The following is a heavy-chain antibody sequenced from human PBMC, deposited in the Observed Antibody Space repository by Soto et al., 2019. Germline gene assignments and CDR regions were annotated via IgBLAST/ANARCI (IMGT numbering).Heavy chain of an antibody. CDR2: ITSSSSNI. D-gene: IGHD3-9*01. CDR1: GFTFSRYS. CDR3: ARVIPGYYAFDI. Sequence: PGGSLRLSCADSGFTFSRYSMSWVRQAPGKGLEWVSYITSSSSNIYYADSVKGRFTISRDNAKNSLYLQMNSLRAEGTALYYCARVIPGYYAFDIWGQGTMVTVSS. J-gene: IGHJ3*02. V-gene: IGHV3-48*01.